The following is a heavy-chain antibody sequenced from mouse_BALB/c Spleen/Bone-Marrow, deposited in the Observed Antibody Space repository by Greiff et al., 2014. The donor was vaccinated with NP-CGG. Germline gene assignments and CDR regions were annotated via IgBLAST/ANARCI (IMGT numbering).Heavy chain of an antibody. CDR2: ISPGDGNT. V-gene: IGHV1S56*01. CDR3: ARGGDYHYFDY. J-gene: IGHJ2*01. D-gene: IGHD2-4*01. CDR1: GYTFTTYD. Sequence: VQLQQSGPELVKPGALVKISCKASGYTFTTYDINWVKQRPGQGLEWIGWISPGDGNTNYHEKFKGKATLTADKSSSTAYMQLSSLTSENSAVYFCARGGDYHYFDYWGQGTTLTVSS.